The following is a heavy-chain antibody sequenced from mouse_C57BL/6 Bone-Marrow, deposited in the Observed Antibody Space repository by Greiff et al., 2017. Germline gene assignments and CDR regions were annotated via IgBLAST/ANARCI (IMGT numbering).Heavy chain of an antibody. D-gene: IGHD2-3*01. J-gene: IGHJ2*01. CDR1: GFTFSDYY. V-gene: IGHV5-16*01. CDR3: ARTGDGYPFDY. Sequence: EVQVVESEGGLVQPGSSMKLSCTASGFTFSDYYMAWVRQVPEKGLEWVANINYDGSSTYYLDSLKSRFIISRDNAKNILYLQMSSLKSEDTATYYCARTGDGYPFDYWGQGTTLTVSS. CDR2: INYDGSST.